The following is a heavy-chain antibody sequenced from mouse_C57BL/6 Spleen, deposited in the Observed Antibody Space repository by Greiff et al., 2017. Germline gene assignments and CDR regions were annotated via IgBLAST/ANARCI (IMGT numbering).Heavy chain of an antibody. CDR2: ISYDGSN. Sequence: EVQLVESGPGLVKPSQSLSLTCSVTGYSITSGYYWNWIRQFPGNKLEWMGYISYDGSNNSNPSLKNRISITRDTSKNQFFLKLNSVTTEDTATYYCAVGSYDGYYGAYWGQGTLVTVSA. CDR3: AVGSYDGYYGAY. CDR1: GYSITSGYY. J-gene: IGHJ3*01. V-gene: IGHV3-6*01. D-gene: IGHD2-3*01.